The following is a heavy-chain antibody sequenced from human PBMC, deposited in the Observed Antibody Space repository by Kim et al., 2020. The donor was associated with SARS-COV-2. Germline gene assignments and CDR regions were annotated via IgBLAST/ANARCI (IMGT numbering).Heavy chain of an antibody. V-gene: IGHV4-34*01. Sequence: YTPSLKSRVTISVDTSKNQFSLKLSSVTAADTAVYYCARGSITGGEVDYWGQGTLVTVSS. D-gene: IGHD3-10*01. J-gene: IGHJ4*02. CDR3: ARGSITGGEVDY.